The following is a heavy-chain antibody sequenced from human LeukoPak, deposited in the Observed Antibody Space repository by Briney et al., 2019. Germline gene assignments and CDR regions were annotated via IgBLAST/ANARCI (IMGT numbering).Heavy chain of an antibody. J-gene: IGHJ5*02. CDR2: RCYCGSA. Sequence: SETLSLTCTVSGGSINNNYCSWVRHRPGKGLEWNGYRCYCGSASSYSSPTRRVTISVDVSKNQISLKVYSVTAADTAVYYCARSPPYCSSPGCYLGWFDPWGQGTLVTVSS. CDR3: ARSPPYCSSPGCYLGWFDP. D-gene: IGHD2-2*01. CDR1: GGSINNNY. V-gene: IGHV4-59*01.